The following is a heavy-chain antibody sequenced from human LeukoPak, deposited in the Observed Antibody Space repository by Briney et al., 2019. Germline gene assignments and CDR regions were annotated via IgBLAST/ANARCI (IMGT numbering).Heavy chain of an antibody. CDR2: TYYRSKWFD. CDR1: GDSVSSNSAA. V-gene: IGHV6-1*01. J-gene: IGHJ4*02. CDR3: ARIGGGSGWYYFDS. Sequence: SQTLSLTCAISGDSVSSNSAAWNWIRQSPSRGLEWLGRTYYRSKWFDDYAVSVKSRININPDTSKNQFSLQLSSVTPEDTAVYYCARIGGGSGWYYFDSWGQGTLVTVSS. D-gene: IGHD6-19*01.